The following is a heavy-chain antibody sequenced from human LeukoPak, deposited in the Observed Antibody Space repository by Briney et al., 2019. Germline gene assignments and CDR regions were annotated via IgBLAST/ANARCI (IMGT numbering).Heavy chain of an antibody. V-gene: IGHV4-59*01. CDR1: GGSISSYY. CDR3: ARFYGGNPFDY. CDR2: IYYSGST. J-gene: IGHJ4*02. D-gene: IGHD4-23*01. Sequence: SETLSLTCTVSGGSISSYYWSWTRQPPGKGLEWIGYIYYSGSTNYNPSLKSRVTISVDTSKNQFSLKLSSVTAADTAVYYCARFYGGNPFDYWGQGTLVTVSS.